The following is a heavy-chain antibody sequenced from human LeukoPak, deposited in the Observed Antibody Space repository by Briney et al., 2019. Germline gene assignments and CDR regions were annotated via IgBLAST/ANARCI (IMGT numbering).Heavy chain of an antibody. J-gene: IGHJ4*02. CDR1: GFTFSDYY. Sequence: GGSLRLSCEASGFTFSDYYMSWIRQAPGKGLEWVSYISSSSSYTDYADCVKGRFTISRDNAKNSLNLQMNSLRAEDTAVYYCARDSGYSGYSDYWGQGTLVTVSS. CDR3: ARDSGYSGYSDY. V-gene: IGHV3-11*05. D-gene: IGHD5-12*01. CDR2: ISSSSSYT.